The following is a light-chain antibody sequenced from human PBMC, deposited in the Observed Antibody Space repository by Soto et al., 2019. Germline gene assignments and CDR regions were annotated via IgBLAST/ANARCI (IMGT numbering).Light chain of an antibody. V-gene: IGLV2-23*02. Sequence: QSALTQPASVSGSPGQSITISCTGTSSDVGSHNLVSWYQQHPGQAPKLMIYEVSKRPVGVSARFSASKSGNTASLTISGLQAEDEAEYYCCAEGGSRAVFGGGTQLTVL. CDR1: SSDVGSHNL. J-gene: IGLJ7*01. CDR3: CAEGGSRAV. CDR2: EVS.